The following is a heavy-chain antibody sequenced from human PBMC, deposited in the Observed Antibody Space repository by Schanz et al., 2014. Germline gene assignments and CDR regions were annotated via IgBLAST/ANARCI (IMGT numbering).Heavy chain of an antibody. CDR2: IIPILGIG. V-gene: IGHV1-69*02. CDR3: SPPRGVRGGGVWKVNWFDP. D-gene: IGHD3-10*01. CDR1: GGTFSSYT. Sequence: QVQLVQSGAEVKKPGSSVKVSCKASGGTFSSYTISWVRQAPGQGPEWMGRIIPILGIGNDAQKFQGRVTITADKSPPPSFLEFRSLRSEDSPVFSSSPPRGVRGGGVWKVNWFDPWGQGTLVTVSS. J-gene: IGHJ5*02.